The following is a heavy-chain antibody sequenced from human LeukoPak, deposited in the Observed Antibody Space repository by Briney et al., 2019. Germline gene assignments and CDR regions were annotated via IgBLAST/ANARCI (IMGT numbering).Heavy chain of an antibody. D-gene: IGHD6-19*01. CDR2: IYYSGST. J-gene: IGHJ4*02. Sequence: PSETLSLTCTVSGDSISSSSFYWGWIRQPPGKGLEWIGSIYYSGSTYYNPPLKSRVTISVDTSKNQFSLKLTSVTAADTAIFYCARGGWQWLPHFDYWGQGTLVTVSS. V-gene: IGHV4-39*01. CDR1: GDSISSSSFY. CDR3: ARGGWQWLPHFDY.